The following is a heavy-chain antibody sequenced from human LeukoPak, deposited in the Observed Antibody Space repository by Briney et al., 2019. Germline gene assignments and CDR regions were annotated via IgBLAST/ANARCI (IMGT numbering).Heavy chain of an antibody. J-gene: IGHJ3*01. V-gene: IGHV3-30-3*01. CDR3: ARGPDPVVRGPRRAFDL. D-gene: IGHD3-10*01. CDR2: VSNDGSNQ. CDR1: GFIVSSKY. Sequence: GGSLRLSCAASGFIVSSKYMSWVRQAPGKGLEWVSVVSNDGSNQDYTDSVKGRFIISRDDSKSTVYLQMNSLRVDDTAMYYCARGPDPVVRGPRRAFDLWGQGTMVTVSS.